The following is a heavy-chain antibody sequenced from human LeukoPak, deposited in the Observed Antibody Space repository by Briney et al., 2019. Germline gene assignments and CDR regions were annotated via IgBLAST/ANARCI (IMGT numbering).Heavy chain of an antibody. D-gene: IGHD3-22*01. Sequence: ASVKVSCKASGYTFTGYYMHWVRQAPGQGLEWMGWINPNSGGTNYAQKFQGRVTMTRDTSISTAYMELSRLRSDDTAVYYCARRSRPKNSNGYYDYWGQGTLVTVSS. CDR3: ARRSRPKNSNGYYDY. CDR1: GYTFTGYY. J-gene: IGHJ4*02. CDR2: INPNSGGT. V-gene: IGHV1-2*02.